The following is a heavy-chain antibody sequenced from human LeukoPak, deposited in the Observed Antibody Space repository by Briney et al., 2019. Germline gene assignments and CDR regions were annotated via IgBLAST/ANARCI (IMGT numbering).Heavy chain of an antibody. CDR1: GFTFSSNA. Sequence: PGGSLRLSCAGSGFTFSSNAMSWVRQAPGKGLEWVSAISGDGGSTYYADSVKGRFTISRDDSKNTLYVQMNSLRAEDTAVYYCAKGLGSGWYLFEYWGQGTLVTVSS. CDR2: ISGDGGST. V-gene: IGHV3-23*01. J-gene: IGHJ4*02. D-gene: IGHD6-19*01. CDR3: AKGLGSGWYLFEY.